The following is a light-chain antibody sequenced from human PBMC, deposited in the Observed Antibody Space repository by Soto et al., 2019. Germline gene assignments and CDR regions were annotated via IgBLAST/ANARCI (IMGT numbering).Light chain of an antibody. V-gene: IGKV1-5*01. CDR3: QKYNSYPWT. CDR2: HDY. CDR1: QSISSW. Sequence: DNQMTQSPSSVSASVGDRATITCRASQSISSWLALYQQKTGKAPKILIYHDYSLESGVPSRLSGSESGTELNLTINRLQPDDFATYYCQKYNSYPWTFGQGTKVDIK. J-gene: IGKJ1*01.